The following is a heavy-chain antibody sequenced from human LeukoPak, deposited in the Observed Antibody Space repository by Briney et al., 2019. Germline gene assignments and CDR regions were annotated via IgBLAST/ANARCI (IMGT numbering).Heavy chain of an antibody. Sequence: KPSQTLSLTCTVSGXSISSGGYYWSWIRQHPGKGLEWIGYIYYSGSTYYNPSLKSRVTISVDTSKNQFSLKLSSVTAADTAVYYCASHLKDYDSSGYPDYWGQGTMVTVSS. J-gene: IGHJ4*02. D-gene: IGHD3-22*01. CDR1: GXSISSGGYY. CDR2: IYYSGST. V-gene: IGHV4-31*03. CDR3: ASHLKDYDSSGYPDY.